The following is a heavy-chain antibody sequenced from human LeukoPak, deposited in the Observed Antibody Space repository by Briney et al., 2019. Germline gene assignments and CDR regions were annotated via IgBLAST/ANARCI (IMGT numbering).Heavy chain of an antibody. CDR2: INRDGYST. CDR3: ARVGLPLRFNP. V-gene: IGHV3-74*01. CDR1: GFTFSSYE. Sequence: PGGSLRLSCAASGFTFSSYEMHWVRQAPGKGLVWVSRINRDGYSTTYADSVKGRFIISRDNAKNTLYLRMNSLGLEDTAVYYCARVGLPLRFNPWGQGTLVTVSS. J-gene: IGHJ5*02. D-gene: IGHD1-26*01.